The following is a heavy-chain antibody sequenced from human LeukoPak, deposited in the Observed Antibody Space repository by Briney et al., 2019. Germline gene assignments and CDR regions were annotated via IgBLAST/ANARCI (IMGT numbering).Heavy chain of an antibody. CDR1: GFSFSSYA. CDR3: ARELYTGSNWDFFHY. D-gene: IGHD1-26*01. Sequence: GGSLRLSCTASGFSFSSYAMHWVRQAPGKGLEWVAIVWYDGSNKYYAESVKGRFTISRDDSKNTVYLQMNSLRADDTAVYYCARELYTGSNWDFFHYWGRGTLVTVSS. V-gene: IGHV3-33*01. J-gene: IGHJ4*02. CDR2: VWYDGSNK.